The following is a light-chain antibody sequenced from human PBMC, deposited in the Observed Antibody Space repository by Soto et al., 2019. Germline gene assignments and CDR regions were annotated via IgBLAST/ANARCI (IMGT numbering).Light chain of an antibody. CDR3: QQGNSFPLT. CDR1: QDIGSR. Sequence: DIPMTQSPSSLSASVGDRVNISCRASQDIGSRLAWYQQKPGKAPKILIYAAATLLSGVPSRFSATFSGTDFTLTINGLQPEDLATYFCQQGNSFPLTFGPGTKVDLK. CDR2: AAA. J-gene: IGKJ3*01. V-gene: IGKV1-12*01.